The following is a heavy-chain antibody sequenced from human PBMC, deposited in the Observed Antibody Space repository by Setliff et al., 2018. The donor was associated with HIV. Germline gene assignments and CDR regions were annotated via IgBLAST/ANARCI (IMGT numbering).Heavy chain of an antibody. CDR2: INPNSGDT. V-gene: IGHV1-2*02. CDR1: GYSLTDYY. J-gene: IGHJ4*02. Sequence: ASVKVSCKASGYSLTDYYMHWVRQAPGQGLEWMGWINPNSGDTNYAQKFQGRVTMTTDTSISTAYMELSRLRSDDTAVYYCATLDYWSQGTLVTVSS. CDR3: ATLDY.